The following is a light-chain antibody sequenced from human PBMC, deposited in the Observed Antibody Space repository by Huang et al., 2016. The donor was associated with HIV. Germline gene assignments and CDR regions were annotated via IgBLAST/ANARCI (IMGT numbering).Light chain of an antibody. J-gene: IGKJ4*01. CDR1: QSLLHSDGNTY. CDR3: MQGTHWPLT. Sequence: DVVMTQSPLSLPVTLGQPASISCRSSQSLLHSDGNTYLIWLQQRPGHSPRRLIYKVSNRDSGVPDRFSGSESGSDFTLRISRVEPEDVGVYYCMQGTHWPLTFGGGTKVEIK. V-gene: IGKV2-30*02. CDR2: KVS.